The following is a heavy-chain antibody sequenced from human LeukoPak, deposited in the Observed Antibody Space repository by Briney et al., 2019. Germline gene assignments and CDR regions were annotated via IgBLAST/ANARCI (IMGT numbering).Heavy chain of an antibody. Sequence: GGSLRLSCAASGFTFSAYAMNWVRQAPGRGLEWVSVISVSGYSTYYADSVKGRFPISRDNSNNMLYLEMNSLTIEDTAVYYCARNSDYYDYSPQSVWGQGTLVTVSS. J-gene: IGHJ4*02. CDR3: ARNSDYYDYSPQSV. CDR1: GFTFSAYA. CDR2: ISVSGYST. V-gene: IGHV3-23*01. D-gene: IGHD3-22*01.